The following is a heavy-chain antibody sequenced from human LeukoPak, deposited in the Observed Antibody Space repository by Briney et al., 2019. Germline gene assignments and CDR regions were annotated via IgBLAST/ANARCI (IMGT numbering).Heavy chain of an antibody. J-gene: IGHJ5*02. Sequence: PGGSLRLSCAASGFTFRNYAMSWVRQGPGKGLEWVSTISGSGESTYYADSVKGRFTISRDNSKNTLYLQVNSLGAEDTAVYYCAKGAKMGWFDPWGQGTLVTVSS. CDR1: GFTFRNYA. CDR2: ISGSGEST. D-gene: IGHD5-24*01. CDR3: AKGAKMGWFDP. V-gene: IGHV3-23*01.